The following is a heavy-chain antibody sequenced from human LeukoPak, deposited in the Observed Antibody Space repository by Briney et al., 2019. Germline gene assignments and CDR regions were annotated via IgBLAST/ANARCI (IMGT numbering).Heavy chain of an antibody. J-gene: IGHJ4*02. V-gene: IGHV3-7*01. CDR1: GFTFSTYW. CDR2: IKQYGSEK. D-gene: IGHD3-3*01. CDR3: ARERQNKDFWSGGDY. Sequence: GGSLRLSCAASGFTFSTYWMSWVRQAPGKGLEWVANIKQYGSEKHYVDSVKGRFTISRDNAKNSLYLQMNTLRPEDTAVYYCARERQNKDFWSGGDYWGQGTLVTVSS.